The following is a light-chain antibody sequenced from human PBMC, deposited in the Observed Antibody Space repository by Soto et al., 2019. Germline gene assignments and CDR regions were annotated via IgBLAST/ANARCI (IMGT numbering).Light chain of an antibody. CDR1: RDISSW. V-gene: IGKV1-12*01. CDR3: QQYGSSPRGT. J-gene: IGKJ1*01. CDR2: AAS. Sequence: DIQLTQSPSSVSASVGDRVTITCRASRDISSWLAWYQQKPGQAPNILVFAASTLQRGVPTRFSGRGSGTEFTLTISRLEPEDFAVYCCQQYGSSPRGTFGQGTKVDIK.